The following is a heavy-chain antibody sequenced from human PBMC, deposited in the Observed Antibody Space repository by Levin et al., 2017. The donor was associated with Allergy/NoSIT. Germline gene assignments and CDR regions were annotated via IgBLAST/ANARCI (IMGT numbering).Heavy chain of an antibody. CDR1: GFTFSSYA. CDR3: AREGTRSWNYFLTKRGGYYYYGMDV. J-gene: IGHJ6*02. Sequence: GGSLRLSCAASGFTFSSYAMHWVRQAPGKGLEWVAVISYDGSNKYYADSVKGRFTISRDNSKNTLYLQMNSLRAEDTAVYYCAREGTRSWNYFLTKRGGYYYYGMDVWGQGTTVTVSS. V-gene: IGHV3-30*04. D-gene: IGHD1-7*01. CDR2: ISYDGSNK.